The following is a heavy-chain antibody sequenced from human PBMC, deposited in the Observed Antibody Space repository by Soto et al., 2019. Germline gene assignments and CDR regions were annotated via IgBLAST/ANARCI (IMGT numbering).Heavy chain of an antibody. CDR1: GYTFTSYG. J-gene: IGHJ3*02. Sequence: GASVKVSCKVSGYTFTSYGISWVRQAPGQGLEWMGWISAYNGNTNYAQKLQGRVTMTTDTSTSTAYMELRSLRSDDTAVYYCARESRQRFLEWLLRPDAFDIWGQGTMVTVSS. D-gene: IGHD3-3*01. CDR2: ISAYNGNT. CDR3: ARESRQRFLEWLLRPDAFDI. V-gene: IGHV1-18*01.